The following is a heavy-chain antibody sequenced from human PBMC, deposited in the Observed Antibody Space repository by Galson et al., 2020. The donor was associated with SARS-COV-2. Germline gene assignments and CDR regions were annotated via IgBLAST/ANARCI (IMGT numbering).Heavy chain of an antibody. CDR2: ISHGGGT. CDR3: ARLHYGEYAPEAFDI. J-gene: IGHJ3*02. D-gene: IGHD4-17*01. V-gene: IGHV4-30-2*01. CDR1: GTSISSGSYS. Sequence: SETLSLTCAVSGTSISSGSYSWNWIRQPPGKGLEWIGYISHGGGTYYNPSLNSRVTISGDRSKNQFSLRLSSVTAADTAVYYCARLHYGEYAPEAFDIWGPGTRVTVAS.